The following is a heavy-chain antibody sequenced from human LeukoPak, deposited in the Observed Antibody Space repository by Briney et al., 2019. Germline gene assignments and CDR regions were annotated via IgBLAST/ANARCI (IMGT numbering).Heavy chain of an antibody. Sequence: ASVKVSCKASGYTFTSYYMHWVRQAPGQGLEWVGIINPSGGSTSYAQKFQGRVTMTTDTSTSTAYMELRSLRSDDTAVYYCARDLAPDIVATIGHWGQGTLVTVSS. CDR2: INPSGGST. J-gene: IGHJ4*02. V-gene: IGHV1-46*01. D-gene: IGHD5-12*01. CDR1: GYTFTSYY. CDR3: ARDLAPDIVATIGH.